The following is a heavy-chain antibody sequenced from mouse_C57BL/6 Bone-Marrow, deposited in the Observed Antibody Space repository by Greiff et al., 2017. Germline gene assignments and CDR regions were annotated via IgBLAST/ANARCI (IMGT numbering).Heavy chain of an antibody. CDR1: GYTFTDYY. Sequence: QVQLQQSGPELVKPGASVKISCKASGYTFTDYYINWVKQRPGQGLEWIGWIFPGSGSTYYNEKFKGKATLTVDKSSSTAYMLLSSLTSEDSAVYFCASPYYYGSISYYAMDYWGQGTSVTVSS. D-gene: IGHD1-1*01. V-gene: IGHV1-75*01. CDR2: IFPGSGST. J-gene: IGHJ4*01. CDR3: ASPYYYGSISYYAMDY.